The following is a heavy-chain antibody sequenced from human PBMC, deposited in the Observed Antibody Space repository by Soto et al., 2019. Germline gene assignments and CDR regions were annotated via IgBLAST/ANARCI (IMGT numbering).Heavy chain of an antibody. Sequence: ASVKVSCKASGYTFTSYGINWGRQAPGQGLEWMGWISAYNANTHYAQKLQGRVTMTTDTFTSTAYMELRSLRSYDTAVYYCARGENWFDPWGQGTLVTVSS. CDR3: ARGENWFDP. V-gene: IGHV1-18*01. CDR2: ISAYNANT. CDR1: GYTFTSYG. J-gene: IGHJ5*02.